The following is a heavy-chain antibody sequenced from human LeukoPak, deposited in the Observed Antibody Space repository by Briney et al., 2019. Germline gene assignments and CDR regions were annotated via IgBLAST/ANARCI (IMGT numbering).Heavy chain of an antibody. CDR1: GGSFSGYY. Sequence: SETLSLTCAVYGGSFSGYYWSWVRQPPGKGLEWIGEINHSGSTNYNPSLKSRVTISVDTSKNQFSLKLSSVTAADTAVYYCARDMGYGLKYMDVWGKGTTVTVSS. J-gene: IGHJ6*03. CDR2: INHSGST. CDR3: ARDMGYGLKYMDV. D-gene: IGHD5-18*01. V-gene: IGHV4-34*01.